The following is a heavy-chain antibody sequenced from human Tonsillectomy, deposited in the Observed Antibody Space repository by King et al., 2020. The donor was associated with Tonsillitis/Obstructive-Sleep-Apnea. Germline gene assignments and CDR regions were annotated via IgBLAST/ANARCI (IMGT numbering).Heavy chain of an antibody. CDR1: GGSISGYY. V-gene: IGHV4-59*08. D-gene: IGHD3-3*01. CDR2: IYYSGST. CDR3: ARHWTNDFWRGGYFDL. Sequence: VQLQESGPGLVKPSETLSLTCTVSGGSISGYYWSWIRQPPGKGLEWIGYIYYSGSTNYNPSLKSRVTISVDTSKKQFSLKLSSVTAADTAVYYCARHWTNDFWRGGYFDLWGRGTLVTVSS. J-gene: IGHJ2*01.